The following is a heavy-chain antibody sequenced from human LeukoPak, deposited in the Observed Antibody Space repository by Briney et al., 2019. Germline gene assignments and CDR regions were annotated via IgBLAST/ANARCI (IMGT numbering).Heavy chain of an antibody. CDR1: GFTFSNAW. V-gene: IGHV3-15*01. D-gene: IGHD3-9*01. CDR2: IKSKNDGGTT. CDR3: TSEALRYFVLLEYWFDP. J-gene: IGHJ5*02. Sequence: GGSLRLSCAASGFTFSNAWMSWIRQAPGKGLDWVGRIKSKNDGGTTDYAAPVKGRFTISRDDSKNTLYLQMISLKTEDTAVYYGTSEALRYFVLLEYWFDPWGQGTLVTVSS.